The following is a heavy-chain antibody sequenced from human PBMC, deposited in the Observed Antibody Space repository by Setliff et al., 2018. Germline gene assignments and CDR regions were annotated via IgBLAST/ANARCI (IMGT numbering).Heavy chain of an antibody. CDR2: INAGNGNT. D-gene: IGHD3-22*01. CDR1: GYTFTGYY. J-gene: IGHJ4*02. Sequence: ASVKVSCKASGYTFTGYYMHWVRQAPGQGLEWMGWINAGNGNTKYSQKFQGRVTITRDTSASTAYMELSSLTSEDTAVYYCARRPYDSSGYFNYWGQGTLVTVSS. V-gene: IGHV1-3*01. CDR3: ARRPYDSSGYFNY.